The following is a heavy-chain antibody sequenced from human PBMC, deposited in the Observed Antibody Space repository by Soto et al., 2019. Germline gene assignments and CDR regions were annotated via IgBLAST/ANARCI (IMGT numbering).Heavy chain of an antibody. CDR1: GGSLRNSV. CDR2: VIPILGTA. Sequence: QVQLVQSGAEVKKPGSSVKVSCTASGGSLRNSVISWVRQAPAQRLEWMGGVIPILGTANYAQKFQGRVTMTADEATSPAYMDLSSLSPADTAVYYCARLGHPGHWGPGTLVIVSS. V-gene: IGHV1-69*01. CDR3: ARLGHPGH. J-gene: IGHJ4*02.